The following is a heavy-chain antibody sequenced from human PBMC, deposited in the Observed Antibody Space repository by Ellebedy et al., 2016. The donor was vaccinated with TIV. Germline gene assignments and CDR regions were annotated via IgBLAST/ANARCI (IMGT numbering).Heavy chain of an antibody. J-gene: IGHJ5*02. D-gene: IGHD2-15*01. Sequence: GSLRLSCNVSGYSISSGYYWGWIRQPPGKGLEWIGSIYHTGDTYSNPSLMRRLTISVDASKNQFSLKLTSVTAADTAVYYCARRGGCSDGSCYSSNWFDPWGQGTLVTVSS. CDR3: ARRGGCSDGSCYSSNWFDP. CDR2: IYHTGDT. V-gene: IGHV4-38-2*02. CDR1: GYSISSGYY.